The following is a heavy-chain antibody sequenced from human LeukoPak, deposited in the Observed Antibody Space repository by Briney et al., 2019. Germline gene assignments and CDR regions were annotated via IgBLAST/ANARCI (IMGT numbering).Heavy chain of an antibody. Sequence: SGPTLVKPTQTLTLTCTFSTFSLSTSGVGVGWIRQPPGKALDWLALNYWNDDKSYSPSLKSRLTITKDTSKNQVVLTMTNMDPVDTATYYCARTRRDAFDIWGQGTMVTVSS. V-gene: IGHV2-5*01. CDR2: NYWNDDK. CDR3: ARTRRDAFDI. J-gene: IGHJ3*02. CDR1: TFSLSTSGVG.